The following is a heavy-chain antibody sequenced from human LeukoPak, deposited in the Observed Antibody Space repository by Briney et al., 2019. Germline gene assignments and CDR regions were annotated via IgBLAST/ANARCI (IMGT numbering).Heavy chain of an antibody. J-gene: IGHJ6*03. CDR2: IIPIFGTA. Sequence: SVKVSCKASGGTFSSYAISWVRQAPGQGLEWMGGIIPIFGTANYAQKFQGRVTITADESTSTAYMELGSLRSEDTAVYYCARDAPDPWYYYYYMDVWGKGTTVTVSS. CDR3: ARDAPDPWYYYYYMDV. CDR1: GGTFSSYA. V-gene: IGHV1-69*13.